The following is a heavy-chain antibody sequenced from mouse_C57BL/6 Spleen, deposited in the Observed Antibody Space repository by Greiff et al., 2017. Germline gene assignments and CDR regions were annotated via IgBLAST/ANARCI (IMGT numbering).Heavy chain of an antibody. CDR3: ASSNYFDY. CDR1: FSSFPSSP. V-gene: IGHV1-39*01. Sequence: EVKLQESGPELVNPGASVPLYCPSSFSSFPSSPLPFFNHINLNILYFIVLINPNYGTTSYNQKFKGKATLTVDQSSSTAYMQLNSLTSEDSAVYYCASSNYFDYWGQGTTLTVSS. J-gene: IGHJ2*01. CDR2: INPNYGTT.